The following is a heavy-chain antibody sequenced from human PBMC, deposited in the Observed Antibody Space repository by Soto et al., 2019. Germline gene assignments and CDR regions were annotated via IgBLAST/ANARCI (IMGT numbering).Heavy chain of an antibody. V-gene: IGHV4-30-4*01. CDR3: ARGATVVTPGLTSFDP. J-gene: IGHJ5*02. D-gene: IGHD4-17*01. Sequence: SETLSLTCTVCGGSISSGDYYWSWIRQPPGQGLEWIGYIYYSGSTYYNPSLKSRVTISVDTSKNQFSLKLSSVTAADTAVYYCARGATVVTPGLTSFDPWGQGTLVTVSS. CDR1: GGSISSGDYY. CDR2: IYYSGST.